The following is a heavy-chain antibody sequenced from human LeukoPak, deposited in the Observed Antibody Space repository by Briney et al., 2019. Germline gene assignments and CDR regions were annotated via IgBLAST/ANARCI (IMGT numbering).Heavy chain of an antibody. CDR3: ARDLKLRTGTTDY. J-gene: IGHJ4*02. CDR1: GYTFTGYY. Sequence: GASVKVSCKASGYTFTGYYMHWVRQAPGQGLEWMGWINPNSGGTNYAQKFQGRVTMTRDTSISTAYMELSRLRSDDTAVYYCARDLKLRTGTTDYWGQGTLVTVSS. CDR2: INPNSGGT. D-gene: IGHD1-7*01. V-gene: IGHV1-2*02.